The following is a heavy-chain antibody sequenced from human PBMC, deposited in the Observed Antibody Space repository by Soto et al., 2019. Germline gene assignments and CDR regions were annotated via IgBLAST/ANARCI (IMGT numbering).Heavy chain of an antibody. CDR1: GGSISSSSYY. V-gene: IGHV4-39*01. Sequence: QLQLQESGPGLMKPSETLSLTCTVSGGSISSSSYYWGWIRQPPGKGLEWIGSIYYSGSTYYNPSLKSRVTISVDTSKNQFSLKLSAVTAADTAVYYCARHLPTAAPKGFDPWGQGTLVTVSS. CDR3: ARHLPTAAPKGFDP. D-gene: IGHD6-13*01. J-gene: IGHJ5*02. CDR2: IYYSGST.